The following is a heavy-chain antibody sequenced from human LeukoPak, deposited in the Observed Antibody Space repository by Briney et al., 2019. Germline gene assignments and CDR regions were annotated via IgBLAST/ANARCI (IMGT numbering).Heavy chain of an antibody. CDR3: ARENGDSSGWTALFDY. V-gene: IGHV4-4*07. J-gene: IGHJ4*02. D-gene: IGHD6-19*01. Sequence: TTSETLSLTCTVSGGSISSYYWSWIRQPAGKGLEWIGRTYTSGSTNYNPSLKSRVTMSVDTSKNQFSLKLSSVTAADTAVYYCARENGDSSGWTALFDYWGQGTLVTVSS. CDR1: GGSISSYY. CDR2: TYTSGST.